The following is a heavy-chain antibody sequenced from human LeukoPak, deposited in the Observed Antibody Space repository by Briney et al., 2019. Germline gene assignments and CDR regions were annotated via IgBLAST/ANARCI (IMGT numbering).Heavy chain of an antibody. CDR1: GFTFSSYW. V-gene: IGHV3-23*01. J-gene: IGHJ4*02. D-gene: IGHD1-1*01. CDR2: TSSNGEVK. CDR3: AGDFNWNEPYYFDY. Sequence: GGSLRLSCAASGFTFSSYWMSWVRQAPGKGLEWVSGTSSNGEVKNYADSVKGRFTVSRDNSKDTLYLQMDSLGVEDTAMYYCAGDFNWNEPYYFDYWGPGTLVTVSS.